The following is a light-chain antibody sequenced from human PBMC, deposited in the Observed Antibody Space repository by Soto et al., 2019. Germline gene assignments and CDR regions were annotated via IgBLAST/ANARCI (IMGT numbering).Light chain of an antibody. Sequence: DIVLTQSPGPLYLSPGERATLSCRASQSVSSSYLAWYQQKPGQAPRLLIYGASSRATGIPDRFSGSGSGTDFTLTISRLEPEYFAVYYCQQYGSSPQWTFGQGTKVEIK. CDR1: QSVSSSY. CDR3: QQYGSSPQWT. V-gene: IGKV3-20*01. CDR2: GAS. J-gene: IGKJ1*01.